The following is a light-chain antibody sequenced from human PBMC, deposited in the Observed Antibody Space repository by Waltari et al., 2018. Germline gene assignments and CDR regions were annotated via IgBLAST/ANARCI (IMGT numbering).Light chain of an antibody. CDR2: EVT. V-gene: IGLV2-8*01. CDR1: GSDVGDYNY. CDR3: SSHVV. Sequence: QSALTQPPSASGSPGQTVTISCTATGSDVGDYNYVSWYQQHPGKAPKLMIYEVTKRPSWVPDLFSGSKSGNTASLTVSGLQAEDEADYYCSSHVVFGGGTKLTVL. J-gene: IGLJ3*02.